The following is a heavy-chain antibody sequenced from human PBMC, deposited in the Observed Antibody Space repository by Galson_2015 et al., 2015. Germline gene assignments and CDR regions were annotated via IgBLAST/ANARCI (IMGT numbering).Heavy chain of an antibody. J-gene: IGHJ4*02. D-gene: IGHD3-22*01. V-gene: IGHV3-30-3*01. Sequence: SLRLSCAASGFIFSGYTMHWVRQAPGKGPEWVAVMSYYGTHEYYADSVKGRFTISRDNSANTLYLQMNSLKTEDTAMYYCARDVGGYSFDYWGQGILVTVSS. CDR3: ARDVGGYSFDY. CDR1: GFIFSGYT. CDR2: MSYYGTHE.